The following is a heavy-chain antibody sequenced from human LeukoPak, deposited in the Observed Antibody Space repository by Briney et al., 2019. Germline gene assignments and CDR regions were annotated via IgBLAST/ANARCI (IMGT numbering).Heavy chain of an antibody. CDR3: ARGRGTRKIYNWFDP. V-gene: IGHV4-34*01. Sequence: SETLSLTCAVYGGSFSGYYWSWIRQPPGKGLEWIGEINHSGSTNYNPSLKSRVTISVDTSKNQFSLKLSSVTAADTAAYYCARGRGTRKIYNWFDPWGQGTLVTVSS. J-gene: IGHJ5*02. CDR1: GGSFSGYY. D-gene: IGHD2-2*01. CDR2: INHSGST.